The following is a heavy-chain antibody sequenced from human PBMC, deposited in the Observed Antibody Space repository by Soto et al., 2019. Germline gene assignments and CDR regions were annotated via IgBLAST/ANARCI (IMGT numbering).Heavy chain of an antibody. Sequence: GGSLRLSCAASGFTFSSYAMSWVRQAPGKGLEWVSAISGSGGSTYYADSVKGRFTISRDNSKNTLYLQMNSLRAEDTAVYYCANCEMATINPNYYYYYGMDVWGQGTTVTVSS. CDR2: ISGSGGST. CDR1: GFTFSSYA. J-gene: IGHJ6*02. CDR3: ANCEMATINPNYYYYYGMDV. V-gene: IGHV3-23*01. D-gene: IGHD5-12*01.